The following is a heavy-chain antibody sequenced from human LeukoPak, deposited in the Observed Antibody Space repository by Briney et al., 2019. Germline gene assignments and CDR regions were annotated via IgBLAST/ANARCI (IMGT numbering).Heavy chain of an antibody. D-gene: IGHD1-1*01. CDR1: GYSFTTNW. V-gene: IGHV5-51*01. J-gene: IGHJ4*02. CDR3: ARPGTTGTTI. CDR2: IYPADSDT. Sequence: GESLKISCKGSGYSFTTNWIGWVRQMPGKGLEWMGIIYPADSDTRYSPSFQGQVTISADKSIRTAFLLWSSLKASDTAMYYCARPGTTGTTIWGQGTLVTVSS.